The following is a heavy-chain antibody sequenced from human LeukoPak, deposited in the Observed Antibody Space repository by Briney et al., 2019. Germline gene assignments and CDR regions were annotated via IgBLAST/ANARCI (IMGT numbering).Heavy chain of an antibody. CDR2: ISYDGSNK. J-gene: IGHJ4*02. D-gene: IGHD6-19*01. CDR1: GFTFSSYA. V-gene: IGHV3-30-3*01. Sequence: GRSLRLSCAASGFTFSSYAMHWVRQAPGKGLEWVAVISYDGSNKYYADSVKGRFTISRDNSKNTLYLQMNSLRAEDTAVYFCARDQWLADYWGQGTLVTVSS. CDR3: ARDQWLADY.